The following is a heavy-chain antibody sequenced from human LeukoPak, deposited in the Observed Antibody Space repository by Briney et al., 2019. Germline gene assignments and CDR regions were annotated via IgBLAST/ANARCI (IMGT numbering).Heavy chain of an antibody. D-gene: IGHD4-23*01. V-gene: IGHV3-21*04. Sequence: GGSLRLSCAASGFIFSNFSLNWVRQAPGKGLEWVSSISSSGRYIYYADSVKGRFTISRDNTKNSLSLQINSLRAEDTAFYYCAREVATQDYYYYMDGWGKGTTVIVSS. CDR2: ISSSGRYI. CDR3: AREVATQDYYYYMDG. CDR1: GFIFSNFS. J-gene: IGHJ6*03.